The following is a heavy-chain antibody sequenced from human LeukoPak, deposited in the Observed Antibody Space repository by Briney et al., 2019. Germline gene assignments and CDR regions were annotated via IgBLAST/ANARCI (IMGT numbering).Heavy chain of an antibody. CDR3: ARFKRAGGWSYFDY. J-gene: IGHJ4*02. D-gene: IGHD6-19*01. CDR2: IYNSGST. Sequence: SETLSLTCTVSGGSISIYYWSWTRQPPGKGLEWIGHIYNSGSTNYSPSLKSRVTISVDTSKNQFSLKLSSVTTADTAVYYCARFKRAGGWSYFDYWGQGTLVTVSS. CDR1: GGSISIYY. V-gene: IGHV4-59*01.